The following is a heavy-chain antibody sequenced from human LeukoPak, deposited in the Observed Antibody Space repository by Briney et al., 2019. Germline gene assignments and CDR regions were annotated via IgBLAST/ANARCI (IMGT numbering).Heavy chain of an antibody. V-gene: IGHV4-39*07. CDR3: ARSDVRYFDWLTYGDWFDP. J-gene: IGHJ5*02. Sequence: SETLSLTCTVSGGSISSSSYYWGRIRQPPGKGLEWIGSICFSGSTNYNPSLKSRVTISVDTSKNQFSLKLSSVTAADTAVYYCARSDVRYFDWLTYGDWFDPWGQGTLVTVSS. D-gene: IGHD3-9*01. CDR1: GGSISSSSYY. CDR2: ICFSGST.